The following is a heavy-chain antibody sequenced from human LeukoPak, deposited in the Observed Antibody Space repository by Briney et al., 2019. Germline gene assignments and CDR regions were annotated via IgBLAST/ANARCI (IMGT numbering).Heavy chain of an antibody. Sequence: ASVKVSCKTSGYTFTNLDINWLRQAPGQGLEWMGWMSPNSGDTGYAQKFQGRVSMTRDTSISTAYMELSSLRSEDTAVYYCASNPPNTGDFYYWGLGSLVTVSS. CDR1: GYTFTNLD. CDR2: MSPNSGDT. CDR3: ASNPPNTGDFYY. V-gene: IGHV1-8*01. D-gene: IGHD1-1*01. J-gene: IGHJ4*02.